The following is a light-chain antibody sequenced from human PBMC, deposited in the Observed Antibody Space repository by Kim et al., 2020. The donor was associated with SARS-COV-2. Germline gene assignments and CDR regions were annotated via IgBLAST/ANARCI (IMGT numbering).Light chain of an antibody. V-gene: IGKV3-15*01. CDR2: GAS. Sequence: EIVMTQSSVTLSVSPGERATLSCRASQSVSSNLAWYQQKPGQAPRLLIYGASTRATGIPARFSGSGSGTEFTLTISSLQAEDFAVYYCQQYDDWPRTFGQGTKVDIK. CDR3: QQYDDWPRT. CDR1: QSVSSN. J-gene: IGKJ1*01.